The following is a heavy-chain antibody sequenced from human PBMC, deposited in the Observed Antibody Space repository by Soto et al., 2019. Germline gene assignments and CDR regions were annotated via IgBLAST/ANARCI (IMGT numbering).Heavy chain of an antibody. D-gene: IGHD6-19*01. J-gene: IGHJ4*02. CDR2: ISSSSSYI. CDR1: GFTFSSYS. Sequence: SLRLSCAASGFTFSSYSMNWVRQAPGKGLEWVSSISSSSSYIYYADSVKGRFTISRDNAKNSLYLQMNSLRAEDTAVYYCASIAVAGSRSLGYWGQGTLVTVSS. V-gene: IGHV3-21*01. CDR3: ASIAVAGSRSLGY.